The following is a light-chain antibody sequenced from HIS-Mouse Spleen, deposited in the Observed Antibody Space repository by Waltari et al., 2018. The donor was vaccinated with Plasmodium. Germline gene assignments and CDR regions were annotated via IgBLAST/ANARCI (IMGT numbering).Light chain of an antibody. V-gene: IGLV2-11*01. CDR2: DLS. J-gene: IGLJ1*01. CDR1: SSHGCGYHY. CDR3: CSYAGSYTFV. Sequence: QSALTQPRSVSGSPGQSVTISCTGTSSHGCGYHYVSWYQQHPGKAPKLMIYDLSKRPSGVPDRFSGSKSGNTASLTISGLQAEDEADYYCCSYAGSYTFVFGTRTKVTVL.